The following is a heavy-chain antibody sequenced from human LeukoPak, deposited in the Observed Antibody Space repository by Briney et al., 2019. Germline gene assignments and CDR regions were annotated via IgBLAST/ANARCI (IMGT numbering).Heavy chain of an antibody. D-gene: IGHD2-21*01. V-gene: IGHV3-64*01. CDR2: ISSNGGST. CDR3: AREIPGHAFDI. Sequence: GGLRLSCGASGFTFNSYAMHWVRQAPGKGLEYVSAISSNGGSTYYANSVKGRFTISRDNSKNTLYLQMGSLRAEDMAVYYCAREIPGHAFDIWGQGTMVTVSS. CDR1: GFTFNSYA. J-gene: IGHJ3*02.